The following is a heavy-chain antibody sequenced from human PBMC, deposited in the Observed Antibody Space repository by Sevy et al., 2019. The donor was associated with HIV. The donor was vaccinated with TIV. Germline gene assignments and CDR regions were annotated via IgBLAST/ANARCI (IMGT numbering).Heavy chain of an antibody. Sequence: SETLSLTCTVSGGSISSYYWGWIRRPPGKGLEWIGSISYAGNTYYNPSLKSRATISVDTSNNHFSLKLTSMTAADTAVYYCASPLLYWLYWGQGILVTVSS. J-gene: IGHJ4*02. D-gene: IGHD2-8*02. CDR1: GGSISSYY. V-gene: IGHV4-39*02. CDR2: ISYAGNT. CDR3: ASPLLYWLY.